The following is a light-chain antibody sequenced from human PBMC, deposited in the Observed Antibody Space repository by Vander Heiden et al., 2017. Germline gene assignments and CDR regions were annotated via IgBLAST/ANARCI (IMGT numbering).Light chain of an antibody. J-gene: IGKJ4*01. Sequence: DIVLTQFPATLSLSPGYVATLPCRASQGGRSYLAWYQLKPGQAPRLVIYDASNRATGIPARFSGSGSGADFTLTISSLEPEDFAVYYCQHRSNWPTFGGGTKVEIK. V-gene: IGKV3-11*01. CDR1: QGGRSY. CDR2: DAS. CDR3: QHRSNWPT.